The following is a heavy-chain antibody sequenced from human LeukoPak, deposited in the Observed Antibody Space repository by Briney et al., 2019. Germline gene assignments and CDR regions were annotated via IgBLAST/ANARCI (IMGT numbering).Heavy chain of an antibody. D-gene: IGHD3-10*01. CDR2: IIPSGNT. CDR1: GVSLTDYY. J-gene: IGHJ4*02. CDR3: ARGHTRITMLRGSRSAYYSDY. Sequence: ASETLSHTCAVYGVSLTDYYWTWIRQAPGKGLEWIGEIIPSGNTQYSPSLKGRITMSVDTSKNQFSLKLSSVTAADTAVYYCARGHTRITMLRGSRSAYYSDYWGQGTLVTVSS. V-gene: IGHV4-34*01.